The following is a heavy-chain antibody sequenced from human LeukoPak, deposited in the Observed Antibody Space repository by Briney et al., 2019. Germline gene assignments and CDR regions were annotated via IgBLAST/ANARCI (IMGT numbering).Heavy chain of an antibody. CDR1: GYTLTGYY. CDR2: INPSGGST. J-gene: IGHJ3*02. CDR3: ANVVGATSVPGDAFDI. D-gene: IGHD1-26*01. V-gene: IGHV1-46*03. Sequence: ASVKVSCKASGYTLTGYYMHWVRQAPGQGLEWMGIINPSGGSTSYAQKFQGRVTMTRDTSTSTVYMELSSLRSEDTAVYYCANVVGATSVPGDAFDIWGQGTMVTVSS.